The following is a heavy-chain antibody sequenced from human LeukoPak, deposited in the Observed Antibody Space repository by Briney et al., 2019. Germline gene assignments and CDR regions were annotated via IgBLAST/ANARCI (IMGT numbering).Heavy chain of an antibody. CDR3: ARSPWHYSGGSCYTGAFDY. CDR1: GYTFTSYD. Sequence: GASVKVSCKTSGYTFTSYDISWVRQAPGQGLEWLGWISPYNGNTNYAQRLQGRVTVTTDTSTSTAYMELRSLTSDDTAVYYCARSPWHYSGGSCYTGAFDYWGQGTLVTVSS. D-gene: IGHD2-15*01. V-gene: IGHV1-18*01. CDR2: ISPYNGNT. J-gene: IGHJ4*02.